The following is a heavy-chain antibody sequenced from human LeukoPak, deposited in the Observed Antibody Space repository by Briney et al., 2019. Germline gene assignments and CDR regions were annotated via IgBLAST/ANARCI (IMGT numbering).Heavy chain of an antibody. CDR2: INSDGSST. J-gene: IGHJ3*02. Sequence: GGSLRLSCAASGFTFSSYWMHWVRQAPGKGLVWVSRINSDGSSTSYADSVKGRFTISRDNSKNTLYLQMNSLRAEDTAVYYCAKGRLYCGGDCYAPDAFDIWGQGTMVTVSS. CDR3: AKGRLYCGGDCYAPDAFDI. CDR1: GFTFSSYW. V-gene: IGHV3-74*01. D-gene: IGHD2-21*02.